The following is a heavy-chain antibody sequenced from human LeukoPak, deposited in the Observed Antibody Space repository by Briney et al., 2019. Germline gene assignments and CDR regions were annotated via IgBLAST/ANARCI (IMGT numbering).Heavy chain of an antibody. CDR2: ICHSGST. CDR3: ARDMGYGDYVRLGDY. V-gene: IGHV4-38-2*02. J-gene: IGHJ4*02. Sequence: SETLSLTCAVSGYSMSSGYYWGWIRQPPGKGLEWIGSICHSGSTYYNPSLKSRVTISVDRSKNQFSLKVNSVTAADTAVYYCARDMGYGDYVRLGDYWGQGTLVTVSS. CDR1: GYSMSSGYY. D-gene: IGHD4-17*01.